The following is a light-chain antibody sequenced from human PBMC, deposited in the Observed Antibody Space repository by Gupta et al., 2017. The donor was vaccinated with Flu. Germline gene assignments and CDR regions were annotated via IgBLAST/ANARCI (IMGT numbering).Light chain of an antibody. Sequence: EIVMTQSPATLSVSPGERATLSCRASQSVSSDLAWYQQKPGQAPRLLIYGASIRATGIPARFSGSGSGTEFTLTISSLQSGDFAVYYCQQYYNWPPLTFGGGTKVEMK. CDR1: QSVSSD. CDR3: QQYYNWPPLT. CDR2: GAS. V-gene: IGKV3-15*01. J-gene: IGKJ4*01.